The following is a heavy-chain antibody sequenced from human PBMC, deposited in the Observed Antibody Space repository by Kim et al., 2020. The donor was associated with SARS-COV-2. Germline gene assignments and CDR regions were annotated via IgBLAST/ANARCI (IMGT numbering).Heavy chain of an antibody. CDR3: AKEGGRRWLQLEYFQH. Sequence: VQGRFTISRDNSKNTLYLQMNSLRAEDTAVYYCAKEGGRRWLQLEYFQHWGQGTLVTVSS. V-gene: IGHV3-23*01. D-gene: IGHD5-12*01. J-gene: IGHJ1*01.